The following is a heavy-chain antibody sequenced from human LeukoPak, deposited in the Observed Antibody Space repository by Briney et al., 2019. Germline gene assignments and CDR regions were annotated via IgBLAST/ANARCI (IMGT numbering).Heavy chain of an antibody. CDR1: GGSFSGYY. Sequence: SETLSLTCAVYGGSFSGYYWSWIRQPPGKGLEWIGEINHSGSTNYNPSLKSRVTISVDTSKNQFSLKPSSVTAADTAVYYCARGKSYSYGYTRYYYYGMDVWGQGTTVTVSS. D-gene: IGHD5-18*01. CDR2: INHSGST. V-gene: IGHV4-34*01. CDR3: ARGKSYSYGYTRYYYYGMDV. J-gene: IGHJ6*02.